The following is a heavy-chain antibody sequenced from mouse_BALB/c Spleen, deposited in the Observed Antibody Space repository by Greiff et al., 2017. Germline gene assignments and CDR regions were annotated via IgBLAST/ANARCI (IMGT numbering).Heavy chain of an antibody. CDR1: GFTFTDYY. CDR3: ARDKDYDDYYAMDY. J-gene: IGHJ4*01. Sequence: EVHLVESGGGLVQPGGSLRLSCATSGFTFTDYYMSWVRQPPGKALEWLGFIRNKANGYTTEYSASVKGRFTISRDNSQSILYLQMNTLRAEDSATYYCARDKDYDDYYAMDYWGQGTSVTVSS. D-gene: IGHD2-4*01. CDR2: IRNKANGYTT. V-gene: IGHV7-3*02.